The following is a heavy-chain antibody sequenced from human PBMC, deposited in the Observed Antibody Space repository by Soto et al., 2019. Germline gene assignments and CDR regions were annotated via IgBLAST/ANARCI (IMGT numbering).Heavy chain of an antibody. J-gene: IGHJ4*02. D-gene: IGHD5-18*01. CDR2: ISGSGGST. V-gene: IGHV3-23*01. CDR3: ARDQGASYGLYYFDY. Sequence: GSLRLSCEASGFTFSSYAMSWVRQAPGKGLEWVSAISGSGGSTYYADSVKGRFTISRDKSKNTLYLQMNSLRAEDTPPYYCARDQGASYGLYYFDYWGQGTLVTVSS. CDR1: GFTFSSYA.